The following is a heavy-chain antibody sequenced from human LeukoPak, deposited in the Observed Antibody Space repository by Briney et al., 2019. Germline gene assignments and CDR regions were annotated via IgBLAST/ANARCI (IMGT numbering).Heavy chain of an antibody. CDR1: GDRFISHT. J-gene: IGHJ4*02. CDR2: IGYSGSPI. V-gene: IGHV3-48*01. CDR3: AREYDSRARFDS. Sequence: GGSLRLSCSGSGDRFISHTMIWVRPAPGKGLEWISYIGYSGSPIYYADSVKGRFGISRDDAKTSLYLHMNSLRAEDTAFYYCAREYDSRARFDSWGQGILVTVSS. D-gene: IGHD4-11*01.